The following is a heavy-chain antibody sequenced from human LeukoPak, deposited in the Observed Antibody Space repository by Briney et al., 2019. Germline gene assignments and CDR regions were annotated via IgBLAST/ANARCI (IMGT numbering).Heavy chain of an antibody. V-gene: IGHV3-30*02. CDR3: AKDKSYGSGIDH. D-gene: IGHD5-24*01. J-gene: IGHJ4*02. CDR1: GFNFNNFG. Sequence: GGSLRLSCAASGFNFNNFGMHWVRQAPGKGLEWVAIITFDGGNKYYIDSVQGRFTISRDNSKNTVYLQMDSVRPEDTDVYYCAKDKSYGSGIDHWGQGALVTVSS. CDR2: ITFDGGNK.